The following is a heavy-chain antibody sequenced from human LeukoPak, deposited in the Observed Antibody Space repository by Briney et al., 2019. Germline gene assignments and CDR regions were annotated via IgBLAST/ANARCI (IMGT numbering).Heavy chain of an antibody. Sequence: SEILSLTCTVSGGSISSYYWSWIRQPPGEGLEWIGYIYYSGSTNYNPSLKSRVTISVDTSKNQFSLKLSSVTAADTAVYYCARADLRWLQTFDYWGQGTLVTVSS. CDR2: IYYSGST. J-gene: IGHJ4*02. CDR1: GGSISSYY. CDR3: ARADLRWLQTFDY. D-gene: IGHD5-24*01. V-gene: IGHV4-59*01.